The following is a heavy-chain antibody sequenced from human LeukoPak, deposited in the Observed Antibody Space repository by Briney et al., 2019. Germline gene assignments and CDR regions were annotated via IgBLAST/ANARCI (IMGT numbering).Heavy chain of an antibody. CDR2: ISGSDDST. J-gene: IGHJ4*02. V-gene: IGHV3-23*01. CDR3: AKNLGNFDY. CDR1: GFTFDSYA. Sequence: QPGGSLRLSCAASGFTFDSYAMSWVRQAPGKGLEWVSAISGSDDSTYYADSVKGRFTISRDNSKNTLYLQMNSLRAEDTAVYYCAKNLGNFDYWGQGTLVTASS.